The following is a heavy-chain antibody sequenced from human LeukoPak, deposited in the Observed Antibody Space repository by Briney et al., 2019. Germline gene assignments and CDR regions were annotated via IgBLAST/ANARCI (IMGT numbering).Heavy chain of an antibody. CDR2: VSQTGTT. Sequence: SQTLSLTCAVFDDSIYTNKWWSWVRRPPGKGLEWIGEVSQTGTTYYDPSLTGRITISVDRSRNQFSLTLRSATAAVTGVYYCASHMAVPGTRGFDDWGQGIPVTVSS. J-gene: IGHJ4*02. CDR1: DDSIYTNKW. D-gene: IGHD6-19*01. CDR3: ASHMAVPGTRGFDD. V-gene: IGHV4-4*02.